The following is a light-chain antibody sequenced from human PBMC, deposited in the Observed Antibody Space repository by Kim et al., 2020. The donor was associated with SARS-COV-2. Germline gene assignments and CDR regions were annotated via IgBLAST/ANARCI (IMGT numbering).Light chain of an antibody. CDR1: SLRSYY. Sequence: ALGHTVRSTCQGDSLRSYYASWYQQKPGQAPVLVIYGKNNRPSGIPDRFSGSSSGNTASLTITGAQAEDEADYYCNSRDSSGNHVVFGGGTQLTVL. J-gene: IGLJ2*01. V-gene: IGLV3-19*01. CDR3: NSRDSSGNHVV. CDR2: GKN.